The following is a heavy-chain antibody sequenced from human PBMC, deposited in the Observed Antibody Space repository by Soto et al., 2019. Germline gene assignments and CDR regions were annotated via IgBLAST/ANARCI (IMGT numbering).Heavy chain of an antibody. D-gene: IGHD3-3*01. CDR1: GGTFSSYA. Sequence: SVKVSCKASGGTFSSYAISWVRQAPGQGLEWMGGIIPIFGTANYAQKFQGRVTITADKSTSTAYMELSSLRSEDTAVYYCARRGEYDFWSGYYPDYSYGMDVWGPGTTVTVSS. CDR3: ARRGEYDFWSGYYPDYSYGMDV. CDR2: IIPIFGTA. J-gene: IGHJ6*02. V-gene: IGHV1-69*06.